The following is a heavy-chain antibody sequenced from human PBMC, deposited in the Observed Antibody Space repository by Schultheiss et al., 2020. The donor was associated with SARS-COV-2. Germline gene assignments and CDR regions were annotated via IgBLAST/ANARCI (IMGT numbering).Heavy chain of an antibody. D-gene: IGHD2-15*01. V-gene: IGHV3-21*04. CDR1: GFTFSSYA. Sequence: GGSLRLSCAASGFTFSSYAMSWVRQAPGKGLEWVSSISSSSSYIYYADSVKGRFTISRDNAKNSLYLQMNSLRAEDTAVYYCAKMGERVVAATSPFDYWGQGTLVTVSS. CDR3: AKMGERVVAATSPFDY. CDR2: ISSSSSYI. J-gene: IGHJ4*02.